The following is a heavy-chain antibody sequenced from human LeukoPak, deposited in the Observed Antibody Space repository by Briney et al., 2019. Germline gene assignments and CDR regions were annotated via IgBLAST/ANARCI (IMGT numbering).Heavy chain of an antibody. V-gene: IGHV3-7*01. CDR2: IKQDGSEK. J-gene: IGHJ4*02. CDR1: GFTFSSYW. CDR3: ARGRGYSYGGFDY. D-gene: IGHD5-18*01. Sequence: PGGSLRLSCAASGFTFSSYWMSWVRQAPGKGLEWVANIKQDGSEKYYVDSVKGRFTISRDNAKNSLYLQMNSLRAEDTAVYYCARGRGYSYGGFDYWGQGTLVTVSS.